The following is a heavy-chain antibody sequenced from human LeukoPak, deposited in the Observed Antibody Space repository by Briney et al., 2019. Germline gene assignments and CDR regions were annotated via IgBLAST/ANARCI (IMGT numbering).Heavy chain of an antibody. D-gene: IGHD1-26*01. Sequence: GESLKISCKDSGYSFTNYWIGWVRQMPGKGLEWMGIIYPGDSDTRYSPSFQGQITISADKSISTAYLQWSSLKASDTAMYFCARLSGSYYSAFDIWGQGTMVTVSS. CDR3: ARLSGSYYSAFDI. CDR1: GYSFTNYW. CDR2: IYPGDSDT. V-gene: IGHV5-51*01. J-gene: IGHJ3*02.